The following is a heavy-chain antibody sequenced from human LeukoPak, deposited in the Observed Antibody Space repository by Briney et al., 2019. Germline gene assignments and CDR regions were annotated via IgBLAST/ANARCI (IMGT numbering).Heavy chain of an antibody. D-gene: IGHD2-2*01. J-gene: IGHJ4*02. CDR2: IYYSGST. Sequence: SQTLSLTCTVSGGSISSSGYYWGWIRQPPGKGLEWIGSIYYSGSTYYNPSLKSRVTISVDTSKNQFSLKLSSVTAADTAVYYCARTPYMDVVVPAAPDYWGQGTLVTVSS. V-gene: IGHV4-39*01. CDR3: ARTPYMDVVVPAAPDY. CDR1: GGSISSSGYY.